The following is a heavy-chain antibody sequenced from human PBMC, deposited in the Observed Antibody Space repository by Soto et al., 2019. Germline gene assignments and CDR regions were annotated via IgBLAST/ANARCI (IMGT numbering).Heavy chain of an antibody. CDR2: IYPGDSDT. CDR3: ARQLKVVGAPTGDAFDI. V-gene: IGHV5-51*01. J-gene: IGHJ3*02. Sequence: GESLKISCKGSGYSFTSYWIGWVRQMPGKGLEWMGIIYPGDSDTRYSPSFQGQVTISADKSISTAYLQWSSLKASDTAMYYCARQLKVVGAPTGDAFDIWGQGTMVTVSS. CDR1: GYSFTSYW. D-gene: IGHD1-26*01.